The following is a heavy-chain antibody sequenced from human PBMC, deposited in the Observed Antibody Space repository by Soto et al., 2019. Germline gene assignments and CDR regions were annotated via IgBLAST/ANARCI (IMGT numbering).Heavy chain of an antibody. D-gene: IGHD2-15*01. CDR3: ARGFLSGWPSYYFEY. Sequence: QLQLQESGPGLVKPSETLSLTCTVSGGSISRSRYYWGWIRQPPGKGLEWIGSIYYSGSTYYNPSLKSRVTISVDTSKNQFSLKLSSVTAADTAVYYCARGFLSGWPSYYFEYWGQGTLVTVSS. V-gene: IGHV4-39*01. J-gene: IGHJ4*02. CDR1: GGSISRSRYY. CDR2: IYYSGST.